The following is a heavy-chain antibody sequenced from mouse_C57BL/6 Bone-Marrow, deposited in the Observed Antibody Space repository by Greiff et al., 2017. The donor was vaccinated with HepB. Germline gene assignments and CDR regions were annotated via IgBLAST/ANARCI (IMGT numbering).Heavy chain of an antibody. CDR1: GYSITSGYY. D-gene: IGHD1-1*01. CDR3: ARDGSTVVAHYAMDY. CDR2: ISYDGSN. J-gene: IGHJ4*01. V-gene: IGHV3-6*01. Sequence: VQLQQSGPGLVKPSQSLSLTCSVTGYSITSGYYWNWIRQFPGNKLEWMGYISYDGSNNYNPSLKNRISITRDTSKNQFSLKLNSVTTEDTATYYCARDGSTVVAHYAMDYWGQGTSVTVSS.